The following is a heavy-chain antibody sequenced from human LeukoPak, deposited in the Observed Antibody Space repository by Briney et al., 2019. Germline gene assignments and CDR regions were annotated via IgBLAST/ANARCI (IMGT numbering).Heavy chain of an antibody. Sequence: PGGSLRLSCAASGFTVSSYGMHWVRQAPGKGLEWVAVLSYDGSNKYYADSVKGRFTISRDNSKNTLYLQMNSLRAEDTAVYYCAKDPTIFGVVMSGMDVWGQGTTVTVSS. CDR1: GFTVSSYG. CDR3: AKDPTIFGVVMSGMDV. V-gene: IGHV3-30*18. J-gene: IGHJ6*02. CDR2: LSYDGSNK. D-gene: IGHD3-3*01.